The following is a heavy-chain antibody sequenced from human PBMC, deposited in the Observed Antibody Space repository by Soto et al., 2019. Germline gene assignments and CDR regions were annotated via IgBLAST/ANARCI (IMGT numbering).Heavy chain of an antibody. J-gene: IGHJ4*02. CDR1: GYTFTSYA. D-gene: IGHD6-19*01. CDR3: ARDLIAVGYFDY. CDR2: INAGNGNT. Sequence: GASVKVSCKASGYTFTSYAMHWVRQAPGQRLEWMGWINAGNGNTKYSQKFQGRVTITRDTSASTAYMELSSLRSEDTAVYYCARDLIAVGYFDYWGQGTLVTVS. V-gene: IGHV1-3*01.